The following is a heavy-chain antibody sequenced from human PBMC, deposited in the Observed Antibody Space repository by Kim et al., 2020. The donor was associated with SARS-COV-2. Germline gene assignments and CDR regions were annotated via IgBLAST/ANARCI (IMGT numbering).Heavy chain of an antibody. Sequence: ASVKVSCKASGYTFTGYYMHWVRQAPGQGLEWMGRINPNSGGTNYAQKFQGRVTMTRDTSISTAYMELSRLRSDDTAVYYCARVSRQNCSGGSCYLVYWGQGTRVTVPS. CDR3: ARVSRQNCSGGSCYLVY. D-gene: IGHD2-15*01. CDR2: INPNSGGT. V-gene: IGHV1-2*06. J-gene: IGHJ4*02. CDR1: GYTFTGYY.